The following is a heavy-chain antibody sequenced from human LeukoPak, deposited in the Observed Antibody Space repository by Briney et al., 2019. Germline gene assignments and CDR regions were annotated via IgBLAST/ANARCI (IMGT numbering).Heavy chain of an antibody. J-gene: IGHJ4*02. V-gene: IGHV4-59*01. D-gene: IGHD3-22*01. CDR3: ASSKGSSGFDY. Sequence: SETLSLTCTVSGGSISNYYWSWIRQPPGKGLEWIGYIYYSGSTNYNPSLKSRVTISVDTSKNQFSLKLSSVTAADTAVYYCASSKGSSGFDYWGQGTLVTVSS. CDR1: GGSISNYY. CDR2: IYYSGST.